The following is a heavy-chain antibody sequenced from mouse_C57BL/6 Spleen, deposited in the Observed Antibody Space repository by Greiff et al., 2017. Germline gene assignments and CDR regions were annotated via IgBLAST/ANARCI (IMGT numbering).Heavy chain of an antibody. Sequence: QVQLQQPGAELVKPGASVKMSCKASGYTFTSYWITWVKQRPGQGLEWIGDIYPGSGSTNYNEKFKSKATLTVDTSSSTAYMQLSSLTSEYAAVYYCARYHYSNSDYWGQGTTLTVSS. V-gene: IGHV1-55*01. CDR2: IYPGSGST. J-gene: IGHJ2*01. D-gene: IGHD2-5*01. CDR3: ARYHYSNSDY. CDR1: GYTFTSYW.